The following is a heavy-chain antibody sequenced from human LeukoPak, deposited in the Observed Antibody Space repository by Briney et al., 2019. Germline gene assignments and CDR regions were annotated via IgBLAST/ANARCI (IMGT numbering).Heavy chain of an antibody. J-gene: IGHJ4*02. V-gene: IGHV4-34*01. CDR3: ARAIAARPGVDYFDY. CDR2: INHSGST. D-gene: IGHD6-6*01. Sequence: PSETLSLTCAVYGGSFSGYYWSWIRQPPGKGLEWIGEINHSGSTNYNPSLKSRVTISVDTSKNQFSLKLSSVTAADTAVYYCARAIAARPGVDYFDYWGQGTLVTVSS. CDR1: GGSFSGYY.